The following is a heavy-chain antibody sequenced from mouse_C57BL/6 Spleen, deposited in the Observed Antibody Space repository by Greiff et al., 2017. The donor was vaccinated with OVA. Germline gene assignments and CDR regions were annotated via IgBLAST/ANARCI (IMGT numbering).Heavy chain of an antibody. Sequence: VQLQQSGPGLVKPSQSLSLTCSVTGYSITSGYYWNWIRQFPGNKLEWMGYISYDGSNNYNPSRKNRISITRDTSKNQFFLKWNSVTTEDKATDYCARERGYDAMDYWGQGTSVTVSS. J-gene: IGHJ4*01. CDR1: GYSITSGYY. V-gene: IGHV3-6*01. CDR2: ISYDGSN. CDR3: ARERGYDAMDY.